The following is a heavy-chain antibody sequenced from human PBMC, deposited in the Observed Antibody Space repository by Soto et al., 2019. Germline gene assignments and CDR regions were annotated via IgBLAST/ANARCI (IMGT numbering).Heavy chain of an antibody. J-gene: IGHJ6*02. V-gene: IGHV5-51*01. CDR3: ASSTYYGSGSYWPPYYYYYGMDV. CDR2: IYPGDSDT. Sequence: PGESLKISFKGSGYSFASYWIGWVRQMPGKGLEWMGIIYPGDSDTRYSPSFQGQVTISADKSISTAYLQWSSLKASDTAMYYCASSTYYGSGSYWPPYYYYYGMDVWGQGTTVTVSS. D-gene: IGHD3-10*01. CDR1: GYSFASYW.